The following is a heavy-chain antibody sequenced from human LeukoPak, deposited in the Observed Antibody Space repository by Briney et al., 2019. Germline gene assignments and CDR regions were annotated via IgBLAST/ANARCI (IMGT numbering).Heavy chain of an antibody. V-gene: IGHV3-23*01. J-gene: IGHJ6*02. CDR2: ISGSGGST. CDR1: GFTFSSYA. D-gene: IGHD6-19*01. CDR3: AKEQGSSGWYVYYYYGMDV. Sequence: GGSLRPSCAASGFTFSSYAMSWVRQAPGKGLEWVSAISGSGGSTYYADSVKGRFTISRDNSKNTLYLQMNSLRAEDTAVYYCAKEQGSSGWYVYYYYGMDVWGQGTTVTASS.